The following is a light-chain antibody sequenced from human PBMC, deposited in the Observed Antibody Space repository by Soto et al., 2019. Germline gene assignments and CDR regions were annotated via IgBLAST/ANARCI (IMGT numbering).Light chain of an antibody. CDR3: GTWDSSLSALYV. V-gene: IGLV1-51*02. CDR2: ENN. J-gene: IGLJ1*01. CDR1: SSNIGNNY. Sequence: QSVLPQPPSVSAAPGQKVTISCSGSSSNIGNNYVSWYQQLPGTAPKLLIYENNKRPSGIPDRFSGSKSGTSATLGIAGLQTGDEADYYCGTWDSSLSALYVFGTGTRSPS.